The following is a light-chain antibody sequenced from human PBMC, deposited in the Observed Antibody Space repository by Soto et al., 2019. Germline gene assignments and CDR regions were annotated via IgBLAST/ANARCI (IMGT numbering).Light chain of an antibody. CDR2: GAS. Sequence: EIVLTQSPGTLSLSPGERATLSCRASQSVSANYLAWYQQKAGQAPRLLIYGASTRATGIPDRFSGSGSGTAFTLTISRLEPEDFAVYFCQQHGSSPFTFGPGTKVDI. V-gene: IGKV3-20*01. J-gene: IGKJ3*01. CDR3: QQHGSSPFT. CDR1: QSVSANY.